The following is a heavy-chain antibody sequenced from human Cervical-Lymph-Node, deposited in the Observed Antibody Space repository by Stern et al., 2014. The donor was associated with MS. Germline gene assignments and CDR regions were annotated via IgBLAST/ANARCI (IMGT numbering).Heavy chain of an antibody. D-gene: IGHD1-1*01. CDR1: GFTFSNFA. Sequence: EVQLVQSGGGLVQPGGSLRLSCAGSGFTFSNFAMTLIRQAPGQGLEWVSGSGTDGGTHYAESVKGRFSISRDNSRSTLYLQMEGLRAEDTAVYYCGKDLHYWSADSWGQGTLVTVSS. V-gene: IGHV3-23*04. CDR2: SGTDGGT. CDR3: GKDLHYWSADS. J-gene: IGHJ4*02.